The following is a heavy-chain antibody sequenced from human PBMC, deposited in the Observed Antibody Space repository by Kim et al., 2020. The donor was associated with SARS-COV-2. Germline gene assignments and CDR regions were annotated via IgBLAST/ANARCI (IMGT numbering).Heavy chain of an antibody. CDR1: GFTFSSYA. D-gene: IGHD2-21*02. V-gene: IGHV3-30*04. CDR3: ARDEGKMYCGGDCFSIGCCLEPLNLYYYGMDV. CDR2: ISYDGSNK. Sequence: GGSLRLSCAASGFTFSSYAMHWVRQAPGKGLEWVAVISYDGSNKYYADSVKGRFTISRDNSKNTLYLQMNSLRAEDTAVYYCARDEGKMYCGGDCFSIGCCLEPLNLYYYGMDVWGQGTTVTVSS. J-gene: IGHJ6*02.